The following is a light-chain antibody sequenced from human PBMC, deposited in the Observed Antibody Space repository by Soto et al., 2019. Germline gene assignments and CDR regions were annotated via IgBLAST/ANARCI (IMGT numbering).Light chain of an antibody. CDR3: SSYAASNNFYFV. V-gene: IGLV2-8*01. CDR2: EVT. CDR1: SSDVCGYNY. Sequence: QSVLTQPPSASGSPGQSVTICCTGTSSDVCGYNYVSWYQQYPGRAPKLMIYEVTKRPSGVPDRFSGSKSGNTASLTVSGLQAEDEADYYCSSYAASNNFYFVFGGGTQLTVL. J-gene: IGLJ3*02.